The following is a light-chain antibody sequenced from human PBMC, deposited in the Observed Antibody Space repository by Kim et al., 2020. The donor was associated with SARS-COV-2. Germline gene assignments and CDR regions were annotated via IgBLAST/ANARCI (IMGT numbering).Light chain of an antibody. Sequence: LGQTVRITCKGDSHIKYYGAGYQQKPGQATVLLMYNKNNRPSGIPDRFSVSTSGNTASLTITGAQAEDEADYYCNSRDNSADRLGVFGGGTQLTVL. CDR2: NKN. CDR3: NSRDNSADRLGV. J-gene: IGLJ3*02. CDR1: SHIKYY. V-gene: IGLV3-19*01.